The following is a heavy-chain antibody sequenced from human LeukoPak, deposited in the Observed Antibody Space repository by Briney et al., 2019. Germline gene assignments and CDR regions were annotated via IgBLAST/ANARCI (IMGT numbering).Heavy chain of an antibody. J-gene: IGHJ4*02. CDR3: AKGSGNGYGSGPFDY. V-gene: IGHV3-30*02. CDR1: GFTFSSYG. D-gene: IGHD3-10*01. CDR2: IRYDGSNK. Sequence: PGGSLRLSCAASGFTFSSYGMHWVRQPPGKGLEWVAFIRYDGSNKYYADSVKGRFTISRDNSKNTLYLQMNSLRAEDTAIYFCAKGSGNGYGSGPFDYWGQGALVTVSS.